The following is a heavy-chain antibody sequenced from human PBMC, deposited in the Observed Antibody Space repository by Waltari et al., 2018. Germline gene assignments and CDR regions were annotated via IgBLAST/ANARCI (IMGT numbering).Heavy chain of an antibody. CDR2: ITGSGSTK. CDR1: GFSFPTYP. J-gene: IGHJ4*02. D-gene: IGHD3-10*01. Sequence: ELQRVGSGGDLVQPGGSLGLSCAASGFSFPTYPMNWVRQAPGKGLEWVSYITGSGSTKFYGDAVKGRFTISRDNAKNSLYLQMDSLRVEDTAIYYCAREDYYGSGSVDYWGQGTLVTVSS. V-gene: IGHV3-48*03. CDR3: AREDYYGSGSVDY.